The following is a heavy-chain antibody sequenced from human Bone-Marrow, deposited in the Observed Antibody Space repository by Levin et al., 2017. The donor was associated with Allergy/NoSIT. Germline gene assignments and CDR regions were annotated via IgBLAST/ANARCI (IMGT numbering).Heavy chain of an antibody. CDR2: ISGSGGDT. D-gene: IGHD3-10*01. V-gene: IGHV3-23*01. Sequence: GESLKISCAASGFSFASYGMSWVRQAPGRGLEWVSSISGSGGDTYYADSVKGRFTISRDNSKNTLYLQMSGQRAEDTAIYYCAKNPYSGSQFYFDYWGQGTLVTVSS. J-gene: IGHJ4*02. CDR3: AKNPYSGSQFYFDY. CDR1: GFSFASYG.